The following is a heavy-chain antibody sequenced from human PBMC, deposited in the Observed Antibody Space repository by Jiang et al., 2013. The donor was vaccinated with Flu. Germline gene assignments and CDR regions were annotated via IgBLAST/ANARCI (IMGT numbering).Heavy chain of an antibody. CDR3: ARVPSSSGWYRGADYFDY. J-gene: IGHJ4*02. V-gene: IGHV6-1*01. D-gene: IGHD6-19*01. CDR1: GDSVSSYISS. CDR2: TYYRSRWYY. Sequence: SQTLSLTCAISGDSVSSYISSWNWIRQSPSRGLEWLGRTYYRSRWYYDYAASVKSRMTINSDTSRNQFSLQLNSVTPEDTAVYYCARVPSSSGWYRGADYFDYWGQGTLVTVSS.